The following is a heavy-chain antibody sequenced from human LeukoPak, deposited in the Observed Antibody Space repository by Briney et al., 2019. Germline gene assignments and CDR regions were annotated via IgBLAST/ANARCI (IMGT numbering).Heavy chain of an antibody. CDR3: ARRGFSGGSCSLLGYYYYGMDV. D-gene: IGHD2-15*01. V-gene: IGHV1-46*01. Sequence: GASVKVSCKASGYTFTNYYMHWVRQAPGQGLEWMGIINPSGGSTNYSQKFQGRVTITRDTSTTTVYMELSSLRCGDTAVYYCARRGFSGGSCSLLGYYYYGMDVWGKGTTVTVSS. CDR2: INPSGGST. CDR1: GYTFTNYY. J-gene: IGHJ6*04.